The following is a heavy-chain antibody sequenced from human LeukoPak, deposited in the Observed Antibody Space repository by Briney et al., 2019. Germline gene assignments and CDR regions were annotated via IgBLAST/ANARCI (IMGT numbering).Heavy chain of an antibody. D-gene: IGHD3-10*01. V-gene: IGHV4-34*01. Sequence: SETLSLTCAVYGGFFSGYYWSGIRQPPAKGLEGIGEINHSGSTNYNPSLKSRVTISVDTSKNQFSLKLSSVTAADTAVYYCARGLKGGSGSYYFDYWGQGTPVTVSS. CDR2: INHSGST. J-gene: IGHJ4*02. CDR3: ARGLKGGSGSYYFDY. CDR1: GGFFSGYY.